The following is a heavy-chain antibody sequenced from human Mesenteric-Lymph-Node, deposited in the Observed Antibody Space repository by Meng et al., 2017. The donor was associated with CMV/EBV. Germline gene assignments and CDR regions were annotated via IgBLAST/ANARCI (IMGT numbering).Heavy chain of an antibody. D-gene: IGHD3-3*01. V-gene: IGHV1-18*01. Sequence: ASVQVSCKASGYTFTSYGISWVRQAPAQGLEWMGWISAYNGNTNYAQKLQGRVTMTTDTSTSTAYMELRSLRSDDTAVYYCARDRFLEWLLDYYYGMDVWGQGTTVTVSS. J-gene: IGHJ6*02. CDR2: ISAYNGNT. CDR3: ARDRFLEWLLDYYYGMDV. CDR1: GYTFTSYG.